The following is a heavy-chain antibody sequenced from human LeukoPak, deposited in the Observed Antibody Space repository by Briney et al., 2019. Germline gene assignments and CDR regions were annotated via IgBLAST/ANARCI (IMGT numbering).Heavy chain of an antibody. CDR2: IMRGGNEK. V-gene: IGHV3-7*05. CDR1: GFTFSSYW. D-gene: IGHD3-3*01. J-gene: IGHJ3*02. CDR3: ARASVEYYDFWSGYFTWGVFDI. Sequence: PGGSLRLSCAASGFTFSSYWMSWVRQAPGKGLEWVANIMRGGNEKYYVDSVKGRFTISRDSAKNSLYLQMNSLRAEDTAVYYCARASVEYYDFWSGYFTWGVFDIWGQGTMVTVSS.